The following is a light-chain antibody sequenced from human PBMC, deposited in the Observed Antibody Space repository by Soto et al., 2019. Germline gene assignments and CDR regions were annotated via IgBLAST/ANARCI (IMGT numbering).Light chain of an antibody. V-gene: IGLV2-11*01. CDR3: CSYAGTYTHYV. CDR2: DVN. Sequence: QSVLTQPRSVSGSPGQSVTISCTGTSSDVDGYNFVSWYQQHPGKVPKLMIYDVNKRPSGVPGRFSGSKSGNTASLTISGLQAEDEADYYCCSYAGTYTHYVFGTGTKVTV. J-gene: IGLJ1*01. CDR1: SSDVDGYNF.